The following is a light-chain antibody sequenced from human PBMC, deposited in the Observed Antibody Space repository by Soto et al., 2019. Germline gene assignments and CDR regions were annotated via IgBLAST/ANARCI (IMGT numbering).Light chain of an antibody. Sequence: QSALTQPASVSGSPGQSITISCTGTSSDAGGYNYVSWYQQHPGKAPKVMIYEVSKRPSGVSNRFSGSKSGNTASLTISGLQAEDEADYYCSSYTSSSTRVFGTGTKLTVL. CDR1: SSDAGGYNY. CDR2: EVS. CDR3: SSYTSSSTRV. J-gene: IGLJ1*01. V-gene: IGLV2-14*01.